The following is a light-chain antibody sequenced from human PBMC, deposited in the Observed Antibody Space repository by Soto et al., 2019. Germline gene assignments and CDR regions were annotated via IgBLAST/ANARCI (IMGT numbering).Light chain of an antibody. CDR1: STDVENYNF. CDR2: EDS. Sequence: QSALTQPASVSGSPGQSITIACTGISTDVENYNFVSWYQQHPGKVPKLIIYEDSKRPSGISDRFSGSKSGTSATLGITGFQTGDEADYYCGSWDSSLSAYVFGTGTKLTVL. J-gene: IGLJ1*01. V-gene: IGLV2-14*02. CDR3: GSWDSSLSAYV.